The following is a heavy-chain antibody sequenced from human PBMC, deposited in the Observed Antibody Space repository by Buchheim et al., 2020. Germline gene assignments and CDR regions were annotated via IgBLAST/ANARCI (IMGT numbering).Heavy chain of an antibody. Sequence: QVQLVESGGGVVQPGGSLRLSCAASGFNFNDYGMHWVRQAPGRGLEWVALISYDRSYKYYRDSVKRRFTISRDSSETTLYLQMNSLRREDTALYYCAKDFRIAARPRRAAYQHFGMDVWGQGTT. CDR2: ISYDRSYK. CDR1: GFNFNDYG. D-gene: IGHD6-6*01. V-gene: IGHV3-30*18. CDR3: AKDFRIAARPRRAAYQHFGMDV. J-gene: IGHJ6*02.